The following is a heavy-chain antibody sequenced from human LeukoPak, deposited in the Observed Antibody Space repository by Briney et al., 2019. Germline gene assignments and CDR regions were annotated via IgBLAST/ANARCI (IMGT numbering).Heavy chain of an antibody. V-gene: IGHV1-18*01. J-gene: IGHJ6*02. CDR1: GGTFSSYA. CDR3: ARGDGMDV. CDR2: ISAYNGNT. Sequence: ASVKVSCKASGGTFSSYAISWVRQAPGQGLEWMGWISAYNGNTNYAQKLQGRVTMTTDTSTSAAYTELSSLRSEDTAVYYCARGDGMDVWGQGTTVPSP.